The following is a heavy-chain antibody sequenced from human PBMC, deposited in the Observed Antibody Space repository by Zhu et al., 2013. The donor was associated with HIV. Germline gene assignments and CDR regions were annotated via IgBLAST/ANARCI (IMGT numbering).Heavy chain of an antibody. CDR3: ASSGITIFGVVNHNWFDP. Sequence: QVQLVQSGAEVKKPGSSVKVSCMSPGGTIDIYRISWVRQGPGQGLEWLGGLILPSGRTDYAQNFQARVTITADESSSTIYLDLSSLRSEDTAVYYCASSGITIFGVVNHNWFDPWGQGTLVTVSS. J-gene: IGHJ5*02. D-gene: IGHD3-3*01. CDR2: LILPSGRT. V-gene: IGHV1-69*01. CDR1: GGTIDIYR.